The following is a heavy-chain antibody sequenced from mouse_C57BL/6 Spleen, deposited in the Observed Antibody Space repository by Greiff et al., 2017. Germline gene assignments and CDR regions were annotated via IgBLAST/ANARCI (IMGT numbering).Heavy chain of an antibody. CDR3: ARGSHYGSSSYFDV. J-gene: IGHJ1*03. CDR1: GFTFSDYY. V-gene: IGHV5-16*01. D-gene: IGHD1-1*01. Sequence: EVKLMESEGGLVQPGSSMKLSCTASGFTFSDYYMAWVRQVPEKGLEWVANINYDGSSTYYLDSLKSRFIISRDNAKNILYLQMSSLKSEDTATYYCARGSHYGSSSYFDVWGTGTTVTVSS. CDR2: INYDGSST.